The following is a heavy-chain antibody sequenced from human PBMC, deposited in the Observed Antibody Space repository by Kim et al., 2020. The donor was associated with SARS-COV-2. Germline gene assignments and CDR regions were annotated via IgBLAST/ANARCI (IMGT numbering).Heavy chain of an antibody. Sequence: SETLSLTCAVSGGSISSGGYSWSWIRQPPGKGLEWIGYIYHSGSTYYNPSLKSRVTISVDRSKNQFSLKLSSVTAADTAVYYCARTLKRGYCSGGSCYPSPFDYWGQGTLVTVSS. CDR1: GGSISSGGYS. CDR3: ARTLKRGYCSGGSCYPSPFDY. CDR2: IYHSGST. J-gene: IGHJ4*02. V-gene: IGHV4-30-2*01. D-gene: IGHD2-15*01.